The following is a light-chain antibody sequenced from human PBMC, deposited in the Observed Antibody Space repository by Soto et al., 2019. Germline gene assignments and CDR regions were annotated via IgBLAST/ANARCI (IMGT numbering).Light chain of an antibody. CDR3: SSYTSSSTYV. CDR1: SSDVGYYNY. V-gene: IGLV2-14*01. Sequence: QSVLTQPASVSGSPGQSIAISCTGTSSDVGYYNYVSWYQQHPGKAPKVMICDVNNRPSGVSDRFSGSKSGNTASPTISGLQAEDEADYYCSSYTSSSTYVFGTGTKVTVL. J-gene: IGLJ1*01. CDR2: DVN.